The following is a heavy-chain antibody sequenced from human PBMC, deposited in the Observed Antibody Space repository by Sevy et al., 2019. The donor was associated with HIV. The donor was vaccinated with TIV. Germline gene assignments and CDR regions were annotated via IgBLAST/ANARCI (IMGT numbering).Heavy chain of an antibody. Sequence: GGSLRLSCAASGFTFAKYSMSWVRQAPGKGLEWVSTFSFGCGRINYADSVKGRFTISRDDSKNTLFLQMNGLRAKDTATYFCAREGCTQPHDYWGRGTLVTVSS. CDR2: FSFGCGRI. D-gene: IGHD2-8*01. CDR3: AREGCTQPHDY. J-gene: IGHJ4*02. CDR1: GFTFAKYS. V-gene: IGHV3-23*01.